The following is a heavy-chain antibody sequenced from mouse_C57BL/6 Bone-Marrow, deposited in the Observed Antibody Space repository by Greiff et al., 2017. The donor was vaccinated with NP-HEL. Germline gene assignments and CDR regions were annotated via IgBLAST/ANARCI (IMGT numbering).Heavy chain of an antibody. Sequence: VKVVESGAELARPGASVKLSCKASGYTFTSYGISWVKQRTGQGLEWIGEIYPRSGNTYYNEKFKGKATLTADKSSSTAYMELRSLTSEDSAVYFCARRPHYGSNWYCDVWGTGTTVTVSS. CDR2: IYPRSGNT. CDR1: GYTFTSYG. D-gene: IGHD1-1*01. V-gene: IGHV1-81*01. CDR3: ARRPHYGSNWYCDV. J-gene: IGHJ1*03.